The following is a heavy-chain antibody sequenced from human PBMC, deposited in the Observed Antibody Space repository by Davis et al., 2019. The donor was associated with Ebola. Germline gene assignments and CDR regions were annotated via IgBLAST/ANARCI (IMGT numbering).Heavy chain of an antibody. CDR3: ARGITMVRSDVWFDY. V-gene: IGHV1-18*01. D-gene: IGHD3-10*01. J-gene: IGHJ4*02. CDR1: GYTFTSYG. CDR2: ISAYNGNT. Sequence: ASVKVSCKASGYTFTSYGISWVRQAPGQGLEWMGWISAYNGNTNYAQKLQGRVIMTTDTSTSTAYMELRSLRSDDTAVYYCARGITMVRSDVWFDYWGQGTLVTVSS.